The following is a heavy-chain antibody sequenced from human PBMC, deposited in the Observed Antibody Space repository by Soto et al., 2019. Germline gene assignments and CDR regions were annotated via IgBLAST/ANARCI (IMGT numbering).Heavy chain of an antibody. J-gene: IGHJ3*02. Sequence: QVQLQQWGAGLLKPSETLSLTCAVYGGSFSGYYWSWIRQPPGKGLEWIGEINHSGSTNYNPSLKSRVTISVDTSKNQFSLELSSVTAADTAVYYCARGRGGSYLSNFDAFDIWGQGTMVTVSS. CDR1: GGSFSGYY. V-gene: IGHV4-34*01. CDR3: ARGRGGSYLSNFDAFDI. CDR2: INHSGST. D-gene: IGHD1-26*01.